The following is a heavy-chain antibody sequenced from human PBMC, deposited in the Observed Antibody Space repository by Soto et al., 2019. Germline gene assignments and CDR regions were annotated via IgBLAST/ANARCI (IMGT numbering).Heavy chain of an antibody. CDR1: GGSISSYY. D-gene: IGHD3-22*01. CDR2: IYYSGST. J-gene: IGHJ6*02. CDR3: ARVNYYDSSGYYYNYYGMDV. V-gene: IGHV4-59*01. Sequence: SETLSLTCTVSGGSISSYYWSWIRQPPGKGLEWIGYIYYSGSTNYNPSLKSRVTISVDTSKNQFSLKLSSVTAADTAVYYCARVNYYDSSGYYYNYYGMDVWGQGTTIT.